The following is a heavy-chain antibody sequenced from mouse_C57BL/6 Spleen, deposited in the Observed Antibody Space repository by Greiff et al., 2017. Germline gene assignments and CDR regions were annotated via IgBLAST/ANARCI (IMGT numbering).Heavy chain of an antibody. CDR3: ARNLITTVVAPYYAMDY. D-gene: IGHD1-1*01. V-gene: IGHV1-55*01. J-gene: IGHJ4*01. Sequence: VKLQQPGAELVKPGASVKMSCKASGYTFTSYWITWVKQRPGQGLEWIGDIYPGSGSTNYNEKFKSKATLTVDTSSSTAYMQLSSLTSEDSAVYYCARNLITTVVAPYYAMDYWGQGTSVTVSS. CDR1: GYTFTSYW. CDR2: IYPGSGST.